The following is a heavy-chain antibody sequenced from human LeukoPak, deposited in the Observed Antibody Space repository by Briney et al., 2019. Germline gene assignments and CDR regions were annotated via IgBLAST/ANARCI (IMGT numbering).Heavy chain of an antibody. J-gene: IGHJ4*02. CDR3: ARDSGMTAADDY. Sequence: PGGSLRLSCVASGFTFSSYSMNWVRQAPGKGLEWISYITSSSSTIYYADSVKGRFTISRDNAKNSLFLQMNSLRDEDTAVYYCARDSGMTAADDYWGQGTLITVSS. V-gene: IGHV3-48*02. CDR1: GFTFSSYS. CDR2: ITSSSSTI. D-gene: IGHD6-13*01.